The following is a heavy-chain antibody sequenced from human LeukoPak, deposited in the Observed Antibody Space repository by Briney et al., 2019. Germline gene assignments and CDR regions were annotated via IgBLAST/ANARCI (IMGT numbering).Heavy chain of an antibody. Sequence: ASVKVSCTASGYTFTRYVIKWVRQATGQGLEWVGWMNPNSGNTGYAQKFQGRVTMTRNTSISTVYIELSGLGPDDTAIYYCVRVAYCGSGCYYYVDSWGQGNLGTVSS. V-gene: IGHV1-8*01. CDR1: GYTFTRYV. J-gene: IGHJ4*02. CDR2: MNPNSGNT. CDR3: VRVAYCGSGCYYYVDS. D-gene: IGHD2-21*02.